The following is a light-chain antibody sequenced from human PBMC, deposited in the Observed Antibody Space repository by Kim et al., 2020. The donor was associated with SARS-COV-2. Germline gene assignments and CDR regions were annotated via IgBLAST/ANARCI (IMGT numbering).Light chain of an antibody. V-gene: IGLV1-51*01. CDR3: GTWDSSLSANWV. CDR2: DNN. CDR1: SSNIGNNY. J-gene: IGLJ3*02. Sequence: TVTITCTGSSSNIGNNYVSWYQQPPGTAPKLLIYDNNKRPSGIPDRFSASKSGTSATLGITGLQTGDEADYYCGTWDSSLSANWVFGGGTKLTVL.